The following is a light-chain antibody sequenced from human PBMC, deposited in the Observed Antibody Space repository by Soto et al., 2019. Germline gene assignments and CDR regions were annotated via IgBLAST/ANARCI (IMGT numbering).Light chain of an antibody. CDR1: QSVSSY. J-gene: IGKJ5*01. CDR3: QQRSYPIT. V-gene: IGKV3-11*01. Sequence: EIVFTQSPAPLSLSPGERATLPCRASQSVSSYLAWYQQKPGQAPRLLIYDASNRATGIPARFSGSGSGTDFTLTISSLEPEDFAVYYCQQRSYPITFGQGTRLEI. CDR2: DAS.